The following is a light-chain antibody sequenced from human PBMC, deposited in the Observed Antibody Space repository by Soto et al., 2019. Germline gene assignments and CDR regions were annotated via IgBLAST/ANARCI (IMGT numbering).Light chain of an antibody. CDR2: QDS. J-gene: IGLJ2*01. CDR3: ATWDSSLSGVV. V-gene: IGLV3-1*01. Sequence: SYELTQPPSVSVSPGQTASITCSGDKLGDKYACWYQQKPGQSPVLVIYQDSKRPSGIPDRFSGSKSGTAATLGVTGLQTGDEADYYCATWDSSLSGVVFGGGTKLTVL. CDR1: KLGDKY.